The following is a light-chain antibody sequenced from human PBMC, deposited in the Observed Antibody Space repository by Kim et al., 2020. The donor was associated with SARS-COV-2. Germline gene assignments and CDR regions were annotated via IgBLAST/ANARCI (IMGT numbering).Light chain of an antibody. Sequence: AAVGDRVTITCQASQDISNYLNWYQQKAGKAPKLLIYDASNLETGVPSRFSGSRSGTDFTFTISSLQPEDIATYYCQQYDNLPITFGQGTRLEIK. CDR3: QQYDNLPIT. J-gene: IGKJ5*01. CDR2: DAS. V-gene: IGKV1-33*01. CDR1: QDISNY.